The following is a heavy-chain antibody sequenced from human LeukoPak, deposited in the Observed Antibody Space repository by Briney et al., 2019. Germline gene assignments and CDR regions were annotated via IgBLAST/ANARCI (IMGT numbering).Heavy chain of an antibody. Sequence: GSLRLSCAASGFTFSSYSMNWVRQAPGKGLEWVSSISSSSSYIYYADSVKGRFTISRDNAKNSLYLQMNSLRAEDTAVYYCAGRKDIVVVPAAFDYWGQGTLVTVSS. J-gene: IGHJ4*02. CDR2: ISSSSSYI. CDR3: AGRKDIVVVPAAFDY. CDR1: GFTFSSYS. V-gene: IGHV3-21*01. D-gene: IGHD2-2*01.